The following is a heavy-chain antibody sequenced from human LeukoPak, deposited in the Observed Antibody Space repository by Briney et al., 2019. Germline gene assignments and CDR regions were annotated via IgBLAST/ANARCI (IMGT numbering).Heavy chain of an antibody. CDR1: GGSFSGYY. Sequence: ETLSLTCAVYGGSFSGYYWSWIRQPPGKGLEWIGEINHSGSTNYNPSLKSRVTISVDTSKNQFSLKLSSVTAADTAVYYCARRIAARRGDFDYWGQGTLVTVSS. V-gene: IGHV4-34*01. CDR2: INHSGST. D-gene: IGHD6-6*01. J-gene: IGHJ4*02. CDR3: ARRIAARRGDFDY.